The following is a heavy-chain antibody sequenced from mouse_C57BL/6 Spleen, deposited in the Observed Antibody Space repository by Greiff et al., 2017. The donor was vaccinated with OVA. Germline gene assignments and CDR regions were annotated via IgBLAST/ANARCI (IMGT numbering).Heavy chain of an antibody. Sequence: QVQLQQPGAELVRPGTSVKLSCKASGYTFTSYWMHWVKQRPGQGLEWIGVIDPSDSYTNYNQKFKGKATLTVDTSSSTAYMQLSSLTSEDAAVYYCAGGYDDAMDYWGQGTSVTVSA. CDR2: IDPSDSYT. D-gene: IGHD2-2*01. CDR3: AGGYDDAMDY. J-gene: IGHJ4*01. CDR1: GYTFTSYW. V-gene: IGHV1-59*01.